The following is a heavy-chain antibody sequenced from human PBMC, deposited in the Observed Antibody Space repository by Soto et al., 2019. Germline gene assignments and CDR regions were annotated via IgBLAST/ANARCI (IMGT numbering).Heavy chain of an antibody. Sequence: SVKVSCKASGGTFSSYSISWVRQSPVQGLEWMGGIIPIFGTANYAQKFQGRVTITADKSTSTAYMELSRLRSEDTAVYYCARDSVPAPGRYGMDVRGQGTTVTVSS. CDR2: IIPIFGTA. D-gene: IGHD2-2*01. V-gene: IGHV1-69*06. CDR3: ARDSVPAPGRYGMDV. J-gene: IGHJ6*02. CDR1: GGTFSSYS.